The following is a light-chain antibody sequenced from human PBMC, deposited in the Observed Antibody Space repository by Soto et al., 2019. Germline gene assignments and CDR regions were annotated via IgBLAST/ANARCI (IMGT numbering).Light chain of an antibody. CDR1: QSVSSN. Sequence: EIVMTQSPATLSVSPGERATLSCRASQSVSSNLAWYQQKPGQAPRLLIYGASTRATGIPARFSGSGSGREFTLTMSSLQSEDFAVYYCQQYNNWPLTFGGGTKVEIK. V-gene: IGKV3-15*01. CDR3: QQYNNWPLT. J-gene: IGKJ4*01. CDR2: GAS.